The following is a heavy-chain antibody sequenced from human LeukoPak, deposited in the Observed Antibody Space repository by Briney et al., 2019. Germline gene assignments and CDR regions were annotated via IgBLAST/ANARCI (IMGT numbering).Heavy chain of an antibody. D-gene: IGHD3-22*01. V-gene: IGHV1-69*13. CDR1: GGTFSSYA. CDR2: IIPIFGTA. J-gene: IGHJ4*02. CDR3: ARAYYYDSSGYQTYYFDY. Sequence: ASVNVSCKASGGTFSSYAISWVRQAPGQGLEWMGGIIPIFGTANYAQKFQGRVTITADESTSTAYMELSSLRSEDTAVYYCARAYYYDSSGYQTYYFDYWGQGTLVTVSS.